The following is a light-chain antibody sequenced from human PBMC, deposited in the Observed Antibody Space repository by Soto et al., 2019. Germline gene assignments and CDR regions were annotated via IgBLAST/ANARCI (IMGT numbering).Light chain of an antibody. V-gene: IGLV2-14*01. J-gene: IGLJ2*01. Sequence: QSALTQPASVSGSPGQSITISCTGTSRDVGGFNFVSWYQQHPGKAPKLMIYGVNNRPSGVSNRFSGSKSGNTASLTISGLQDEDEADYYCSSYTSSSTLVVFGGGTKLTVL. CDR1: SRDVGGFNF. CDR2: GVN. CDR3: SSYTSSSTLVV.